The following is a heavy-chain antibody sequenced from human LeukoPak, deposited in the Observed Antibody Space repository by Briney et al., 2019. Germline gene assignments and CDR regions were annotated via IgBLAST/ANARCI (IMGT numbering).Heavy chain of an antibody. V-gene: IGHV1-69*06. CDR1: GGTFSSYA. J-gene: IGHJ4*02. Sequence: ASVKVSCKASGGTFSSYAISWVRQAPGQGLEWMGGIIPIFGTANYAQKFQGRVTITADKSTSTAYMELSSLRSEDTAVYYCARSGPGGNSVYWGQGTLVTVSS. D-gene: IGHD1-26*01. CDR3: ARSGPGGNSVY. CDR2: IIPIFGTA.